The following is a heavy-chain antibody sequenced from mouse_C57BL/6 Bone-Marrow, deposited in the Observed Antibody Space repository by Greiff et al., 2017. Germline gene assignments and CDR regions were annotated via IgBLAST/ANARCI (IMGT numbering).Heavy chain of an antibody. CDR2: IYPGSGST. CDR3: ARGYGNWYFDV. Sequence: QVHVKQSGAELARPGASVKMSCKASGYTFTSYWITWVKQRPGQGLEWIGDIYPGSGSTNYNEKFKSKATLKVDTSSSTAYMQLSSLTSEDSAVYYCARGYGNWYFDVWGTGTTVTVSS. D-gene: IGHD2-1*01. V-gene: IGHV1-55*01. J-gene: IGHJ1*03. CDR1: GYTFTSYW.